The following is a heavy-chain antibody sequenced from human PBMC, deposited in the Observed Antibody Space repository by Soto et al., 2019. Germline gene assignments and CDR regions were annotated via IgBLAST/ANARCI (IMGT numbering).Heavy chain of an antibody. D-gene: IGHD2-15*01. CDR1: GYTFTSYY. CDR3: TTVDCSGGSCYSKYYYYYYGMDV. J-gene: IGHJ6*02. Sequence: QVQLVQSGAEVKKPGASVKVSCKASGYTFTSYYMHWVRQAPGQGLEWMGIINPSGGSTSYAQKFQGRVTMTRDTSTSTVNMELSSMRAEDTAVYYCTTVDCSGGSCYSKYYYYYYGMDVWGQGTTVTVSS. V-gene: IGHV1-46*01. CDR2: INPSGGST.